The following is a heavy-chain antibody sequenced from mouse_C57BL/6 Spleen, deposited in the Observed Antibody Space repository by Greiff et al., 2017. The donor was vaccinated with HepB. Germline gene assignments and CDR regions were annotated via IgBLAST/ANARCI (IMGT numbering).Heavy chain of an antibody. CDR3: ARSYLLYSNYFDY. J-gene: IGHJ2*01. V-gene: IGHV7-3*01. CDR1: GFTFTDYY. CDR2: IRNKANGYTT. Sequence: EVKLVESGGGLVQPGGSLSLSCAASGFTFTDYYMSWVRQPPGKALEWLGFIRNKANGYTTEYSASVKGRFTISRDNSQSILYLQMNALRAEDSATYYCARSYLLYSNYFDYWGQGTTLTVSS. D-gene: IGHD2-5*01.